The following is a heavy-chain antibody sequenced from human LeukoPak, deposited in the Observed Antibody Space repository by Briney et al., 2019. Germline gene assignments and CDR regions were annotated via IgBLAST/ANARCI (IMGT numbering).Heavy chain of an antibody. D-gene: IGHD3-22*01. V-gene: IGHV3-21*01. CDR3: ARFYYYDSSGYLY. CDR2: ISSSSSYI. Sequence: PGGSLRLSCAASGFTFTTYSMNWVRQAPGKGLEWVSSISSSSSYIYYADSVKGRFTISRDNAKNSLYLQMNSLRAEDTAVYYCARFYYYDSSGYLYWGQGTLVTVSS. CDR1: GFTFTTYS. J-gene: IGHJ4*02.